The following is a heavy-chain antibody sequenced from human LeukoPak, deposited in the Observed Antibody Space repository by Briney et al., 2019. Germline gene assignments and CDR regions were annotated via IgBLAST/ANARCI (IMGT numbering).Heavy chain of an antibody. CDR2: IKQDGSEK. D-gene: IGHD3-16*01. V-gene: IGHV3-7*03. Sequence: GGSLRLSCAASGLTFSSYWMDWVRQAPGKGLEWVANIKQDGSEKNYVDSVKGRFIISRDNAKNSLYLQMNTLRADDTAVYYCARDGFGTGSNWGQGTLVTVSS. CDR3: ARDGFGTGSN. J-gene: IGHJ4*02. CDR1: GLTFSSYW.